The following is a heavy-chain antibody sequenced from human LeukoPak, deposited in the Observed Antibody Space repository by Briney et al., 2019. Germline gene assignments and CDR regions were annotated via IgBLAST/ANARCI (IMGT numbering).Heavy chain of an antibody. J-gene: IGHJ4*02. CDR1: GGSISSGGYS. D-gene: IGHD3-22*01. CDR2: MYYSGST. CDR3: ARGLWSRSGYYFDY. V-gene: IGHV4-30-2*01. Sequence: SETLSLTCAVSGGSISSGGYSWSWIRQPPGKGLEWIGYMYYSGSTHYNPSLRSRVIISGDRSKNQFSLKLSSVTAADTAVYYCARGLWSRSGYYFDYWGQGTLVTVSS.